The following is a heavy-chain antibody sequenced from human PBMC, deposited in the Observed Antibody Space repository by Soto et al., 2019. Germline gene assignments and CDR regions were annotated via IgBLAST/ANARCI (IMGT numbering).Heavy chain of an antibody. Sequence: QVQLQESGPGLVKPSQTLSLTCTVSGGSISSGDYYWSWIRQPPGKGLEWIGYIYYSGSTYYNPSLQSRVTISVDTSKNQFALKLSSVTDADTAVYYCAREPCGGDWGLVSYFDYWGQGTLVTVSS. J-gene: IGHJ4*02. V-gene: IGHV4-30-4*01. CDR1: GGSISSGDYY. D-gene: IGHD2-21*02. CDR2: IYYSGST. CDR3: AREPCGGDWGLVSYFDY.